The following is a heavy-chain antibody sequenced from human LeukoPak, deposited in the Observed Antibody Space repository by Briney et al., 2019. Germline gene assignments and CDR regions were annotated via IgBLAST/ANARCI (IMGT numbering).Heavy chain of an antibody. CDR2: INYSGST. J-gene: IGHJ4*02. V-gene: IGHV4-34*01. CDR3: GTSGKSSDYSDY. D-gene: IGHD3-22*01. Sequence: SETLSLTCAASGVSFRGYYWSWVRQPPGKGLEWIWEINYSGSTNYNPSLESRVSTLVLTYKNHFSLQLSSVIAADTAVCYYGTSGKSSDYSDYWGQETLVTVSS. CDR1: GVSFRGYY.